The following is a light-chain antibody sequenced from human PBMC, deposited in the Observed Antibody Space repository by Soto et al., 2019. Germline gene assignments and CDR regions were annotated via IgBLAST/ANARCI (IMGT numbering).Light chain of an antibody. Sequence: DTVLTQSPGTLSLSPGERATLSCRASQSVSSNHLAWYQQKPGQAPRLLIYGGSSRATGIPDRFSGSGSETDFTLTITRLEPEDFAVYYCQQYSSSRTFGQGTKVDIK. CDR1: QSVSSNH. CDR2: GGS. CDR3: QQYSSSRT. V-gene: IGKV3-20*01. J-gene: IGKJ1*01.